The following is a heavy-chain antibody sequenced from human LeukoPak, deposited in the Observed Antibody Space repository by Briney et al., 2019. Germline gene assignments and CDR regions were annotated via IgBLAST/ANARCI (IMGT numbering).Heavy chain of an antibody. D-gene: IGHD3-22*01. J-gene: IGHJ4*02. CDR3: AHITYYYDSSGPN. CDR2: ISSSSGYI. V-gene: IGHV3-21*04. Sequence: GGSLRLSCAASGFTFSSFGMTWVRQAPGKGLEWVSSISSSSGYIYYADSVKGRFTISRDNSKNTLYLQMNSLRAEDTAVYYCAHITYYYDSSGPNWGQGTLVTVSS. CDR1: GFTFSSFG.